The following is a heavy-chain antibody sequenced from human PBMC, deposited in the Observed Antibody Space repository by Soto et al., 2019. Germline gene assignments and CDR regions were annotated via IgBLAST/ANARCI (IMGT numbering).Heavy chain of an antibody. Sequence: SETLSLTCTVSGGSISSSSYYWGWIRQPPGKGLEWIGSIYYSGSTYYNPSLKSRVTISVDTSKNQFSLKLSSVTAADTAVYYCPRPYGEGAFDIWGQGTMVT. CDR3: PRPYGEGAFDI. V-gene: IGHV4-39*01. CDR2: IYYSGST. CDR1: GGSISSSSYY. D-gene: IGHD4-17*01. J-gene: IGHJ3*02.